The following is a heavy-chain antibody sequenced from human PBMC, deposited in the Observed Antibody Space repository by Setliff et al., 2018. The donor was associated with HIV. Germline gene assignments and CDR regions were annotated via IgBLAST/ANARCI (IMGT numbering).Heavy chain of an antibody. V-gene: IGHV4-34*01. CDR1: GGSFSGYY. CDR2: INHSGDT. D-gene: IGHD3-10*01. J-gene: IGHJ4*02. CDR3: ASLYYISSWTSYFDS. Sequence: LSLTCAVYGGSFSGYYWSWIRQPPGKGLEWIGEINHSGDTNYNPSLKSRVTLSVDTSKNQFSLELSSVTASDTAVYRCASLYYISSWTSYFDSWGQGTLVTVSS.